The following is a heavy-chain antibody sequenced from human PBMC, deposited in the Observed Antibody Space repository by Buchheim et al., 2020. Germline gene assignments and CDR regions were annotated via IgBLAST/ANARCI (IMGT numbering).Heavy chain of an antibody. D-gene: IGHD3-22*01. J-gene: IGHJ4*02. CDR3: ARGGDYYDSSGYYPLHY. Sequence: QVQLQESGPGLVKPSETLSLTCTVSGGSVSSGSYYWSWIRQPPGKGLEWIGYIYYSGSTYYNPSLKSRVTISVDTSKNQFSLKLSSVTAADTAVYYCARGGDYYDSSGYYPLHYWGQGTL. V-gene: IGHV4-61*01. CDR2: IYYSGST. CDR1: GGSVSSGSYY.